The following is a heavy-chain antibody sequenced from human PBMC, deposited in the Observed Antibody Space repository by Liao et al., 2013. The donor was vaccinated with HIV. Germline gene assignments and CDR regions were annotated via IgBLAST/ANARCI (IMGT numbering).Heavy chain of an antibody. D-gene: IGHD3-16*01. CDR3: ARVEGFRGLGVLDF. V-gene: IGHV4-39*07. J-gene: IGHJ4*02. CDR2: LYYSGDA. CDR1: GGSISGTSYY. Sequence: QLQLQESGPGLVKPSETLSLTCAVFGGSISGTSYYWAWVRQPPGKGLEWIASLYYSGDAYFRPSLDSRVTISLDSSKDQFSLKMNSLTAADTAVYFCARVEGFRGLGVLDFWGQGIRVTVSS.